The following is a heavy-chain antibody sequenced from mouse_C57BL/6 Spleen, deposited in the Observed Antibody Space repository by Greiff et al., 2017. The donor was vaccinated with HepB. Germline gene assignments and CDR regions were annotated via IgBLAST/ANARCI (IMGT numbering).Heavy chain of an antibody. CDR2: ISYDGSN. CDR1: GYSITSGYY. J-gene: IGHJ2*01. CDR3: AGDLRGNYEDFDE. Sequence: ESGPGLVKPSQSLSLTCSVTGYSITSGYYWNWIRQFPGNKLEWMGYISYDGSNNYNPSLKNRISITRDTSKNQFFLKLNSVTTEDTATYYCAGDLRGNYEDFDEGGQGTTLTVSS. V-gene: IGHV3-6*01. D-gene: IGHD2-1*01.